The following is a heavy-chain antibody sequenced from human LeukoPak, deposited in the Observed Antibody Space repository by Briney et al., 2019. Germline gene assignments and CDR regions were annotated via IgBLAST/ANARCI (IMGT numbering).Heavy chain of an antibody. Sequence: PSETLSLTCAVYGGSFSGYSWTWIRKPPGPGLDLIGRIYYSGSTYHNPSLKSRVTISVDTSKNQFSLKLSSVTAADTAVYYCARHLTHYDILTGYYPFGMDVWGQGTTVTVSS. D-gene: IGHD3-9*01. CDR3: ARHLTHYDILTGYYPFGMDV. J-gene: IGHJ6*02. CDR2: IYYSGST. CDR1: GGSFSGYS. V-gene: IGHV4-34*01.